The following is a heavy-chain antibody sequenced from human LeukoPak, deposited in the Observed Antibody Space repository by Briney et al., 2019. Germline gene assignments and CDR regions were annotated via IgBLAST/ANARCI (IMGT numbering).Heavy chain of an antibody. CDR3: ARVMPAANRAFDI. CDR2: ISSSSSYI. V-gene: IGHV3-21*01. D-gene: IGHD2-2*01. CDR1: GFTFSSYS. J-gene: IGHJ3*02. Sequence: PGGSLRLSCAASGFTFSSYSMNWVRQAPGKGLEWVSSISSSSSYIFYADSVKGRFTISRDNAKNSLYLQMNSLRAEDTAVYYCARVMPAANRAFDIWGQGTMVTVSS.